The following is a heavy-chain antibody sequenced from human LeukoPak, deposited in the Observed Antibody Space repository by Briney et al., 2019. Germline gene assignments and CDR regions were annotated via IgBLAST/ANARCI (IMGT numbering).Heavy chain of an antibody. D-gene: IGHD5-12*01. J-gene: IGHJ4*02. CDR3: ATRLVVAIPSYFDY. Sequence: GASVKVSCKASGYTFTSYGFSWVRQAPGQGLEWMGWISAYNGNTNYAQKLQGRVTMTTDTSTSTAYMELRSLGSDDTAVYYCATRLVVAIPSYFDYWGQGTLVTVSS. V-gene: IGHV1-18*01. CDR2: ISAYNGNT. CDR1: GYTFTSYG.